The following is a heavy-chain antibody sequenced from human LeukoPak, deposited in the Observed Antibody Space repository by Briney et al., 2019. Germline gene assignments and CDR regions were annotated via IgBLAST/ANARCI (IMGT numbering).Heavy chain of an antibody. CDR1: GLTHKSYA. D-gene: IGHD3-22*01. V-gene: IGHV3-23*01. Sequence: GGSLTLFCALSGLTHKSYAMIGLRRAPGKGLEWVSAISGSGGSTYYADSVKGRFTISRDNSKNTLYLQMNSLRAEDTAVYYCAKGPYDSSGYYHYYFDYWGQGTLVTVSS. CDR2: ISGSGGST. J-gene: IGHJ4*02. CDR3: AKGPYDSSGYYHYYFDY.